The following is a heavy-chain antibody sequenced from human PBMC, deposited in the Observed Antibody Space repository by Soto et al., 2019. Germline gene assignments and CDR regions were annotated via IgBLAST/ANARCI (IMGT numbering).Heavy chain of an antibody. CDR2: INPNSGGT. CDR3: ARVDYYDSSGYYPSRGAFDI. D-gene: IGHD3-22*01. J-gene: IGHJ3*02. CDR1: GYTFTGYY. V-gene: IGHV1-2*04. Sequence: ASVKVSCKASGYTFTGYYMHWVRQAPGQGLEWMGRINPNSGGTNYAQKFQGWVTMTRDTSISTAYMELSRLRSDDTAVYYCARVDYYDSSGYYPSRGAFDIWGQGTMVTV.